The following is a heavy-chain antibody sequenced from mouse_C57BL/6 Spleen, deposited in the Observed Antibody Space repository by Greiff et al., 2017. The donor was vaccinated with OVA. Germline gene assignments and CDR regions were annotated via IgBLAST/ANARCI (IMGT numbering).Heavy chain of an antibody. CDR2: IDPETGGT. J-gene: IGHJ2*01. CDR3: TRVRVVAAYYFDY. D-gene: IGHD1-1*01. Sequence: QVQLKQSGAELVRPGASVTLSCKASGYTFTDYEMHWVKQTPVHGLEWIGAIDPETGGTAYNQKFKGKAILTADKSSSTAYMELRSLTSEDSAVYYCTRVRVVAAYYFDYWGQGTTLTVSS. V-gene: IGHV1-15*01. CDR1: GYTFTDYE.